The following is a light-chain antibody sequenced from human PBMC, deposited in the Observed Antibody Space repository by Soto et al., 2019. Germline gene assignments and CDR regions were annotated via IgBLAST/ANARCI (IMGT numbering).Light chain of an antibody. CDR3: AAWDDSLNGRYV. J-gene: IGLJ1*01. CDR2: SNN. V-gene: IGLV1-44*01. Sequence: QSDLTQPPSASGTPGQRGIISCSGSSSHIGSNTVNWYQQLPGTAPKLLTYSNNQRPSGVPDRFSGSKSGTSAYLAISGLQSEDEADYYCAAWDDSLNGRYVFGTGTKVTVL. CDR1: SSHIGSNT.